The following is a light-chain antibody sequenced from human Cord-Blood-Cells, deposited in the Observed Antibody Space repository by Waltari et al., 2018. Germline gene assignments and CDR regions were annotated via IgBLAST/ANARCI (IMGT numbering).Light chain of an antibody. CDR3: QQYGSSPIT. CDR2: GAS. V-gene: IGKV3-20*01. J-gene: IGKJ5*01. CDR1: QRVSSSY. Sequence: EIVLTQSPGTLSLSPGERATLSCRASQRVSSSYLTWYQQKPGQAPRLLIYGASSRATGIPARFSGSGSGTDFTLTISRLEPEDFAVYYCQQYGSSPITFGQGTRLEIK.